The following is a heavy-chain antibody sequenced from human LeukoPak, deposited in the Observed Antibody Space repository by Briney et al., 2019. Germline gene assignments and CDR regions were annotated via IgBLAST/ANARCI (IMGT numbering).Heavy chain of an antibody. CDR2: TSYDGSNK. V-gene: IGHV3-30*18. Sequence: GGSLRLSCAASGFTFSSYGMHWVRQAPGKGLEWVAITSYDGSNKYYVDSVKGRFTISRDNSKKTLYLQMNSLRAEDTAAYYCAKDWDLTSYYFDYWGQGTLVTVSS. CDR1: GFTFSSYG. J-gene: IGHJ4*02. D-gene: IGHD3-9*01. CDR3: AKDWDLTSYYFDY.